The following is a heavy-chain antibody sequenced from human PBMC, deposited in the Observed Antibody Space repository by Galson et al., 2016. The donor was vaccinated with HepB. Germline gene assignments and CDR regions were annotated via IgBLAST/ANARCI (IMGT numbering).Heavy chain of an antibody. CDR3: ARTSYRECTGTRCVNFRYYYYYMDV. CDR2: IFYGGTT. D-gene: IGHD2-8*02. CDR1: GFTVSNYY. J-gene: IGHJ6*03. Sequence: SLRLSCAASGFTVSNYYMSWVRQAPGKGLEWVSVIFYGGTTYYADSVEGRFTISRDDSMNTLYLQMNSLTAGDTAVYFCARTSYRECTGTRCVNFRYYYYYMDVWGKGTTVTVSS. V-gene: IGHV3-53*01.